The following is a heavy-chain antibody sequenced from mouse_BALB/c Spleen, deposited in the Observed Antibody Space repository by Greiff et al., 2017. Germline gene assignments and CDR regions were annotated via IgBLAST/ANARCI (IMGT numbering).Heavy chain of an antibody. D-gene: IGHD2-4*01. CDR2: IDPETGGT. CDR3: YDYDEGWFAY. J-gene: IGHJ3*01. V-gene: IGHV1-15*01. Sequence: VQVVESGAELVRPGASVTLSCKASGYTFTDYEMHWVKQTPVHGLEWIGAIDPETGGTAYNQKFKGKATLTADKSSSTAYMELRSLTSEDSAVYYCYDYDEGWFAYWGQGTLVTVSA. CDR1: GYTFTDYE.